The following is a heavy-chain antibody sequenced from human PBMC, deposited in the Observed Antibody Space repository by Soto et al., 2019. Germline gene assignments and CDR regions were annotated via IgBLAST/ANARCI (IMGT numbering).Heavy chain of an antibody. V-gene: IGHV4-4*07. D-gene: IGHD2-21*01. Sequence: QVQLQESGPGLVKPSETLSLTCTVSGVSITPYFWSWIRQPAGKAPEWVGHIYASGRTTYNPSLKSRVTMFVSQTQVSLRLTSVTAADTAVYDCARHCDVDPSLDQYYFDLWGRGALVTVSS. CDR3: ARHCDVDPSLDQYYFDL. CDR1: GVSITPYF. CDR2: IYASGRT. J-gene: IGHJ2*01.